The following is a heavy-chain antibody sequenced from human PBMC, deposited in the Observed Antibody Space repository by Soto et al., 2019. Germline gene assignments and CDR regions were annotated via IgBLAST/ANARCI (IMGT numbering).Heavy chain of an antibody. V-gene: IGHV4-4*07. CDR1: GGSISSYY. CDR3: ARDTSVWVVNYYYYGMDV. Sequence: SETLSLTCTVSGGSISSYYWSWIRQPAGKGLEWIGRIYTSGSTNYNPSLKSRVTMSVDTSKNQFSLKLSSVTAADTAVYYCARDTSVWVVNYYYYGMDVCGQGTTVTVYS. CDR2: IYTSGST. D-gene: IGHD3-16*01. J-gene: IGHJ6*02.